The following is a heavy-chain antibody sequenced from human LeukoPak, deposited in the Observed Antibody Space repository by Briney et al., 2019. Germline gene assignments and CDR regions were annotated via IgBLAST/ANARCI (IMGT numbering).Heavy chain of an antibody. Sequence: GGSLRLSCATSGLAFSNFWMYWVRQAPGKGLEWVASKKPDGSQDFYADSVKGRFNISRDNAKNSLFLQMTSLKAEDTAVYYCAVDRRFKIFDYWGQGTLVTASS. D-gene: IGHD5-24*01. CDR3: AVDRRFKIFDY. CDR1: GLAFSNFW. V-gene: IGHV3-7*01. CDR2: KKPDGSQD. J-gene: IGHJ4*02.